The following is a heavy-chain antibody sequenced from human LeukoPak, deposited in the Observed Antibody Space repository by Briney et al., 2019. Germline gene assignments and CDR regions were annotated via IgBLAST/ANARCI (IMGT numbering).Heavy chain of an antibody. V-gene: IGHV3-7*01. CDR1: GFSFSAYW. J-gene: IGHJ4*02. CDR3: ARFGYVAAVDV. D-gene: IGHD2-15*01. Sequence: GGSLRLSCAASGFSFSAYWMTWVRQAPGTGLEWVANINPAGSETYYVDPVKGRFSISRDNAKNLVYLQMNSPRAEDTAVYHCARFGYVAAVDVWGQGTPVTVSS. CDR2: INPAGSET.